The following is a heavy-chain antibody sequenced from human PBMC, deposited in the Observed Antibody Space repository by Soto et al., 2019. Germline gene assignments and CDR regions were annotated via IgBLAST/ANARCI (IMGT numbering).Heavy chain of an antibody. D-gene: IGHD2-21*02. V-gene: IGHV2-5*02. CDR3: AHFRGGGNSPLGDY. CDR1: GFSLTTSEVG. J-gene: IGHJ4*02. CDR2: TYWDDEK. Sequence: QITLKESGPTLVKPTQTLTLTCTFSGFSLTTSEVGVGWIRQPPGKALEWLAITYWDDEKRYSESLKSRLTITKDTSRNQVVLTMTSMDPVDTGTYYCAHFRGGGNSPLGDYWGQGTLVTVSS.